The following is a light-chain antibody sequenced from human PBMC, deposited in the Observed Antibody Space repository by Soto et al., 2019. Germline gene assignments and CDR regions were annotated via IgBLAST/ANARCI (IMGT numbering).Light chain of an antibody. CDR3: QQYSSVWT. V-gene: IGKV3-20*01. CDR2: GAT. J-gene: IGKJ1*01. Sequence: EIVLTQSPGTLSLSPGERATLSSRASQSFSSNYLAWYQQKPGQAPRILIYGATTRATGIPDRFSGSESGTDFTLTISRLEPEDSAVYYCQQYSSVWTFGQGTKV. CDR1: QSFSSNY.